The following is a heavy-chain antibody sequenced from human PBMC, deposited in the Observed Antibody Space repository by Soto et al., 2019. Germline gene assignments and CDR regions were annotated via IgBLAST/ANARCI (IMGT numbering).Heavy chain of an antibody. V-gene: IGHV3-7*01. CDR2: IKQDGSEK. Sequence: PGGSLRLSCAASGFTFSSYWMSWVRQAPGKGLEWVANIKQDGSEKYYVDTVKGRFTISRDNAKNSLYLQMNSLRAEDSAVFYCVRDFVLMVYARSYYYYGMDVWGQGTTVTVSS. J-gene: IGHJ6*02. CDR1: GFTFSSYW. D-gene: IGHD2-8*01. CDR3: VRDFVLMVYARSYYYYGMDV.